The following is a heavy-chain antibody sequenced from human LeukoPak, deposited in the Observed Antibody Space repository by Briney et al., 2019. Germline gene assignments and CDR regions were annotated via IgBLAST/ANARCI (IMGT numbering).Heavy chain of an antibody. V-gene: IGHV3-7*01. CDR3: ARGSRWGSYYYYYMDV. D-gene: IGHD5-24*01. Sequence: GGSLRLSCAASGFTFSSYWMSWVRQAPGEGLEWVANIKQDGSEKYYVDSVKGRFTISRDNAKNSLYLQMNSLRVEDTAVYYCARGSRWGSYYYYYMDVWGKGITVTISS. J-gene: IGHJ6*03. CDR2: IKQDGSEK. CDR1: GFTFSSYW.